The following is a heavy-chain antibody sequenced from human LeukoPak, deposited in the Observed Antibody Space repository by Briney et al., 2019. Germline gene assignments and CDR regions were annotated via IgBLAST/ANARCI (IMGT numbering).Heavy chain of an antibody. CDR2: INPNSGGT. Sequence: ASVKVSCKASGYTFTGYYMHWVRQAPGQGLEWMGWINPNSGGTNYAQKFQGGVTMTRDTSISTAYMELSRLRSDDTAVYYCARSSGSYFLVLSDYWGQGTLVTVSS. D-gene: IGHD1-26*01. CDR3: ARSSGSYFLVLSDY. V-gene: IGHV1-2*02. J-gene: IGHJ4*02. CDR1: GYTFTGYY.